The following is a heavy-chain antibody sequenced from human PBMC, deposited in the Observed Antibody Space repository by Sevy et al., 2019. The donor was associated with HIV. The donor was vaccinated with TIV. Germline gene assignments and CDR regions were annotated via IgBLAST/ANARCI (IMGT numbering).Heavy chain of an antibody. CDR1: DGSFSGYY. Sequence: SETLSLTCAVYDGSFSGYYWSWIRQPPGKGLEWIGEINHSGSTNYNPSLKSRVTISVDTSKNQFSLKLSSVTAADTAVYYCATAYGDYPYYYYYGMDVWGQGTTVTVSS. CDR2: INHSGST. J-gene: IGHJ6*02. V-gene: IGHV4-34*01. CDR3: ATAYGDYPYYYYYGMDV. D-gene: IGHD4-17*01.